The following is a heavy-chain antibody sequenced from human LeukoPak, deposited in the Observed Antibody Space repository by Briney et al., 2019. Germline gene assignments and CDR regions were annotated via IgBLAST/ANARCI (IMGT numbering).Heavy chain of an antibody. Sequence: SETLSLTCTVSGYSISSGYYWSWIRTPPGKGLEWIGEINHSGSTNYNPSLKSRVTISVDTSKNQFSLKLSSVTAADTAVYYCARGPPVAYFDYWGQGTLVTVSS. J-gene: IGHJ4*02. CDR1: GYSISSGYY. D-gene: IGHD6-19*01. CDR3: ARGPPVAYFDY. V-gene: IGHV4-38-2*02. CDR2: INHSGST.